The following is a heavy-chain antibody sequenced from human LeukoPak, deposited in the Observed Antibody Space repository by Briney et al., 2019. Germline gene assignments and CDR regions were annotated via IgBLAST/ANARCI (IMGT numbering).Heavy chain of an antibody. V-gene: IGHV1-8*01. D-gene: IGHD6-6*01. J-gene: IGHJ4*02. CDR2: MNPNSGNT. CDR3: VARGASSSSLRPLDF. Sequence: ASVKVSCKASGYTYTTYDINWVRQAPGQAPEWLGWMNPNSGNTGYAQKFQGRVAVTRNTSISTAYMELSSLRSEDTAVYYCVARGASSSSLRPLDFWGQGTLVTVSS. CDR1: GYTYTTYD.